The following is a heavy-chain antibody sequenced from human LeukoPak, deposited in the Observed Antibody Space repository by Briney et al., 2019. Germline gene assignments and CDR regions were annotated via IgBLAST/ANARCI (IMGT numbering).Heavy chain of an antibody. CDR3: TRVIVATKDY. D-gene: IGHD5-12*01. CDR1: ELSFTAYP. CDR2: IRSKNYGGTT. Sequence: GGSRRFSCATPELSFTAYPMNWVRKAPGKGLEWVGFIRSKNYGGTTEYAASVKGRFTISRDDSRGIAYLQMNSLKTEDTAVYYCTRVIVATKDYWGQGTLVTVSS. V-gene: IGHV3-49*04. J-gene: IGHJ4*02.